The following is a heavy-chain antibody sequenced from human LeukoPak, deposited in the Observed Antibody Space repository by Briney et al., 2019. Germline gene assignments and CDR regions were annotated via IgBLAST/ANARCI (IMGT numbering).Heavy chain of an antibody. CDR1: GGSIRSYY. D-gene: IGHD3-3*01. CDR3: ARRTGDFWSGYNWFDP. V-gene: IGHV4-4*09. CDR2: IYTSGST. Sequence: SETLSLTCTVSGGSIRSYYWSWIRQPPGKGLEWIGYIYTSGSTNYNPSLKSRVTISVDTSKNQFSLKLSSVTAADTAVYYCARRTGDFWSGYNWFDPWGQGTLVTVSS. J-gene: IGHJ5*02.